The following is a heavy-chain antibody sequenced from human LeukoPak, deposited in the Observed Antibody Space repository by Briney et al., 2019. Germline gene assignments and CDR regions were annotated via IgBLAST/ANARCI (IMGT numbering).Heavy chain of an antibody. D-gene: IGHD3-10*02. CDR1: GDSISDYY. Sequence: PSETLSLTCTVSGDSISDYYWSWIRQPAGRGLEWIGRIFTTENTDYNPSLKSRVTISVDTSKNQFSLKLSSVTAADTAVYYCARSVRGVIPPLRGVYYYYYMDVWGKGTTVTISS. V-gene: IGHV4-4*07. CDR3: ARSVRGVIPPLRGVYYYYYMDV. J-gene: IGHJ6*03. CDR2: IFTTENT.